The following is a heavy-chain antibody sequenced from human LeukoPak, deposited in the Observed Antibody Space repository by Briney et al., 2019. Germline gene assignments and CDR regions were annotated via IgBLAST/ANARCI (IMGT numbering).Heavy chain of an antibody. CDR2: ISGSGGST. D-gene: IGHD4-17*01. J-gene: IGHJ4*02. V-gene: IGHV3-23*01. CDR1: GFTFSSFA. Sequence: GGSLRLSSAASGFTFSSFAMSWVRQAPGKGLEWVSNISGSGGSTNYADSVKGRFTFTRDNSKNTLYLQMNSLRAEDTAVYYCTKDLPDYGDYIEGYWGQGTLVTVSS. CDR3: TKDLPDYGDYIEGY.